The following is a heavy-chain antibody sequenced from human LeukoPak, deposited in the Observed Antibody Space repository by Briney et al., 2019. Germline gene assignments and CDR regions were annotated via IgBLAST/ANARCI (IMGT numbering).Heavy chain of an antibody. D-gene: IGHD5-18*01. CDR2: ISFDGTDK. CDR1: GFIFTSFA. J-gene: IGHJ6*03. Sequence: PGGSLRLSCAASGFIFTSFAIHWVRQAPGKGLEWVAVISFDGTDKYYADSVKGRFTISRDNSENTVSLQLNSLRVEDTAVYYCGKGLAYTYPYSGNMDVWGKGTTVTISS. CDR3: GKGLAYTYPYSGNMDV. V-gene: IGHV3-30*04.